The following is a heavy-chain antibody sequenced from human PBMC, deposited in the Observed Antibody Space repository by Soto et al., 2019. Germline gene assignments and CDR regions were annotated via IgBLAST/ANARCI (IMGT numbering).Heavy chain of an antibody. CDR1: GYTFSNYW. CDR2: ISGDGSST. D-gene: IGHD6-19*01. J-gene: IGHJ4*02. Sequence: EVQLVESGGGLVQPGGYLGLSCTASGYTFSNYWMYWVRQAPGKGLVWVSRISGDGSSTYYADSVEGRFTISRDNAKNTLYLQMNSLRVEDTAVYYCARGSNGWSGIDFWGLGILVTVS. CDR3: ARGSNGWSGIDF. V-gene: IGHV3-74*01.